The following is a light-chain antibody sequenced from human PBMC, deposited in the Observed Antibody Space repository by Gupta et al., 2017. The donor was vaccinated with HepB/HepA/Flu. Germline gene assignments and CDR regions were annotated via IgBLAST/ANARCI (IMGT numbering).Light chain of an antibody. V-gene: IGKV1-5*03. CDR2: KTS. CDR3: QQYGT. J-gene: IGKJ1*01. Sequence: DIQMTQSPSTLSASVGDTVTITCRASQSISSWLAWDQQKPGRAPKHLIYKTSTVESGVLWRFSGGGSWTEFTRTISSLQPDDFETYDGQQYGTFGQGTKVEI. CDR1: QSISSW.